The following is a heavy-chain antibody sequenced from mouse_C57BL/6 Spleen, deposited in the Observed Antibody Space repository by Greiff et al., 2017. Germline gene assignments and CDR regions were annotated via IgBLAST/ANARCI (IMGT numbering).Heavy chain of an antibody. V-gene: IGHV1-64*01. J-gene: IGHJ2*01. Sequence: QVQLQQPGAELVKPGASVKFSCKASGYTFTSYWMHWVKQRPGQGLEWIGMIHPNSGSTNYNEKFKSKATLTVDKSSSTAYMQLSSLTSEDSAVYYCARGGSYYSNFDYWGQGTTLTVSS. CDR2: IHPNSGST. D-gene: IGHD2-5*01. CDR1: GYTFTSYW. CDR3: ARGGSYYSNFDY.